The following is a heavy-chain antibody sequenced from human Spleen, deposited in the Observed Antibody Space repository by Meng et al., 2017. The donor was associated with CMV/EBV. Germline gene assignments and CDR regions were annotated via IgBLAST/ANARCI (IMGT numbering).Heavy chain of an antibody. CDR2: IDLNSGGS. CDR1: GFTFIDYY. J-gene: IGHJ4*02. CDR3: ARSFYADYGDF. D-gene: IGHD4-17*01. Sequence: SCEASGFTFIDYYIHWVRQAPGQGLEWMGWIDLNSGGSNSAQKFQDTITMTRDTSISTAYMELKNLRSDDAAVYYCARSFYADYGDFWGRGTLVTVSS. V-gene: IGHV1-2*02.